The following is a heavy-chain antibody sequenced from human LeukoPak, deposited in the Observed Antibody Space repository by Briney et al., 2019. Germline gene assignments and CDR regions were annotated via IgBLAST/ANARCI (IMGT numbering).Heavy chain of an antibody. J-gene: IGHJ1*01. CDR3: VRDLMGSGSTTAYLHH. D-gene: IGHD1-1*01. CDR2: ISRSRRHV. V-gene: IGHV3-21*01. Sequence: NPGGSLRLSCAASGFTFSDYSMNCVRQAPGKGLEWVSSISRSRRHVSYAGSVKGRFTISRDNAKNSLYMQMNSLRAEDMAVYFCVRDLMGSGSTTAYLHHWGQGTLVTVSS. CDR1: GFTFSDYS.